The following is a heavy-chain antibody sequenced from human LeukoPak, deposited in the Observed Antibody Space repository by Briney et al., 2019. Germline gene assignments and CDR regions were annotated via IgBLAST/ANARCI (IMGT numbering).Heavy chain of an antibody. Sequence: GGSLRLSCAASGFIFTNYFMSWVRQAPGKGLEWVASIKHDGSEKYYVDSVRGRFTISRDNTMNSLYLQMSSLRAEDTAVYYCARDAFGYGMDVWGQGTTVTVSS. J-gene: IGHJ6*02. D-gene: IGHD3-10*01. CDR2: IKHDGSEK. V-gene: IGHV3-7*01. CDR1: GFIFTNYF. CDR3: ARDAFGYGMDV.